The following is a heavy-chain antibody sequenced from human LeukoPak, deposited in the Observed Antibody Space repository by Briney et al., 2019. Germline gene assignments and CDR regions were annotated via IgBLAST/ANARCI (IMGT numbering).Heavy chain of an antibody. CDR3: ARGICSGGSCYPDYFDY. D-gene: IGHD2-15*01. V-gene: IGHV3-21*01. CDR1: GFTFSSYS. J-gene: IGHJ4*02. CDR2: ISSSSSYI. Sequence: GGSLRLSCAASGFTFSSYSMNWVRQAPGKGLEWVSSISSSSSYIYYADSVKGRFTISRDNAKNSLYLQMNSLRAEDTAVYYCARGICSGGSCYPDYFDYWGQGTLVTVSS.